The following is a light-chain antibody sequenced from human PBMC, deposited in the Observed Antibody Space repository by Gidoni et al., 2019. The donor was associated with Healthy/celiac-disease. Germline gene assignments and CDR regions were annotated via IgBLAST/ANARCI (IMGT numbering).Light chain of an antibody. V-gene: IGLV2-23*02. CDR3: CSYAGSSTWV. Sequence: QSALTQPASGSGSPGTSITISCTGTSSDVGSYYLVSWYQQHPGKAPKLMIYEVSKRPAGVSNRFSGSKSGNTASLTISGLQAEDEADYYCCSYAGSSTWVFGGGTKLTVL. CDR1: SSDVGSYYL. J-gene: IGLJ3*02. CDR2: EVS.